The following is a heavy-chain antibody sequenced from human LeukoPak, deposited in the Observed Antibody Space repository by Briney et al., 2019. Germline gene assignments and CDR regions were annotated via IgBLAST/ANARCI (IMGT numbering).Heavy chain of an antibody. CDR1: GFTFSSYA. Sequence: GGSLRLSCAASGFTFSSYALHWVRQAPGKGLEWVTVISYDGSSKYYADSVKGRFTISRDNSKDTLYLQMNSLRPEDTAVYYCARGDKQLLFNRNKGGFDPWGQGALVTVSS. CDR2: ISYDGSSK. V-gene: IGHV3-30*04. D-gene: IGHD1-14*01. J-gene: IGHJ5*02. CDR3: ARGDKQLLFNRNKGGFDP.